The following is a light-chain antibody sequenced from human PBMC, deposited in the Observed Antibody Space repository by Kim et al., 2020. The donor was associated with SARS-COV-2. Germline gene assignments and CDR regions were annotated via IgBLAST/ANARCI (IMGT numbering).Light chain of an antibody. CDR1: NIGSKS. CDR3: QVWDSSSDHWV. V-gene: IGLV3-21*04. J-gene: IGLJ3*02. CDR2: YDS. Sequence: APGKTARITCGGNNIGSKSVHWYQQKPGQAPVLVIYYDSDRPSGIPERFSGSNSGNTATLTISRVKAGDEADYYCQVWDSSSDHWVFGGGTKLTVL.